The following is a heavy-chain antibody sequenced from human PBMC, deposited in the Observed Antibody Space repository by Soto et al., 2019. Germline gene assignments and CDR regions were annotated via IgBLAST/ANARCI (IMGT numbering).Heavy chain of an antibody. D-gene: IGHD2-15*01. V-gene: IGHV1-46*01. CDR1: TDSLSSHF. J-gene: IGHJ4*02. CDR2: INPGPNGA. CDR3: AGASSRVSSVVAAY. Sequence: ASVKVSCKASTDSLSSHFIHWVRQAPGEGLEWMGIINPGPNGASYSKEFQGRLTLTSDMPSRTVYMQLSNLRSDDTAVYYCAGASSRVSSVVAAYWGQGTLVTV.